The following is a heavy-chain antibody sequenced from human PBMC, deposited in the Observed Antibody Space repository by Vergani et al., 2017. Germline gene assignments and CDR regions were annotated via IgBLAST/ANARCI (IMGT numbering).Heavy chain of an antibody. Sequence: QVQLVQSGAEVKKPGASVKVSCKASGYTFTSYYMHWVRQAPGQGLEWMGIINPSGGSTSYAQKFQGRVTMPRDTSTSTDYMELSSLRSEETAVYYCARDRRYCSSTSCYVGRDWFDPWGQGTLVTVSS. J-gene: IGHJ5*02. D-gene: IGHD2-2*01. CDR3: ARDRRYCSSTSCYVGRDWFDP. CDR1: GYTFTSYY. V-gene: IGHV1-46*01. CDR2: INPSGGST.